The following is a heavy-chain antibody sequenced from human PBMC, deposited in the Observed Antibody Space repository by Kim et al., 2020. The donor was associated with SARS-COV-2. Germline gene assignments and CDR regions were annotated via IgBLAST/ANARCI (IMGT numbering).Heavy chain of an antibody. CDR3: ARMRPTVVTNYFDY. Sequence: NPAPKSRVTTSVDTSKNQFSLKLSTVTAADTAVYYCARMRPTVVTNYFDYWGQGTLVTVSS. V-gene: IGHV4-59*01. D-gene: IGHD4-17*01. J-gene: IGHJ4*02.